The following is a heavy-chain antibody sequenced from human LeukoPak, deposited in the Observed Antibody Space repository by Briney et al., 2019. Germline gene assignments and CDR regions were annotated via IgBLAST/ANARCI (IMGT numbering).Heavy chain of an antibody. D-gene: IGHD1-1*01. Sequence: GDSLKISCKASGYRFTSYWIGWVRQMPGKGLEWMGVIHPGEYERRYSPSFEGQVTISADKSISTAYMQWSSLKASDTAMYYCARRTDGGWKWFDPWGQGTLVTVSS. CDR2: IHPGEYER. CDR1: GYRFTSYW. J-gene: IGHJ5*02. V-gene: IGHV5-51*01. CDR3: ARRTDGGWKWFDP.